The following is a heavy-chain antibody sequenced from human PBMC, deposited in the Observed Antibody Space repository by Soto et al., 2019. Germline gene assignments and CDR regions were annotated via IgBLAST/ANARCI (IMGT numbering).Heavy chain of an antibody. CDR1: GYTFTSYY. CDR3: ARVGWDYGDPDGMDV. Sequence: ASVKVSCKASGYTFTSYYINWVRQATGQGLEWMGWMNPNSGNTGYAQKFQGRVTMTRNTSISTAYMELSSLRSEDTAVYYCARVGWDYGDPDGMDVWGQGTTVTVSS. V-gene: IGHV1-8*01. J-gene: IGHJ6*02. CDR2: MNPNSGNT. D-gene: IGHD4-17*01.